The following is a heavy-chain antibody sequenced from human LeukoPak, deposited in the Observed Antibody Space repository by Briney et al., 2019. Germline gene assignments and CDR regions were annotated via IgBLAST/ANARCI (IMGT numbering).Heavy chain of an antibody. CDR1: GGSISSYY. D-gene: IGHD5-18*01. V-gene: IGHV4-59*08. CDR3: ARQGDTAYNWFDP. Sequence: SETLSLTCTVSGGSISSYYWSWIRQPPGKGLEWLGYIYYSGSTNYNPSLKSRVTISVDTSKNQFSLKLSSVTAADTAVYYCARQGDTAYNWFDPWGQGTLVTVSS. J-gene: IGHJ5*02. CDR2: IYYSGST.